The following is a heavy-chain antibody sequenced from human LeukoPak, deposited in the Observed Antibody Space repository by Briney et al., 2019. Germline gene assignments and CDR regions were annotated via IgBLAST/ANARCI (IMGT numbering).Heavy chain of an antibody. J-gene: IGHJ4*02. CDR2: INPNSGGT. CDR3: ARGYGSGSYYSYFDY. V-gene: IGHV1-2*02. Sequence: ASVKVSCKASGYTFTGYYMHWVRQAPGQGLEWVGWINPNSGGTNYAQKFQGRVTMTRDTSISTAYMELSRLRSDDTAVYYCARGYGSGSYYSYFDYWGQGTLVTVSS. CDR1: GYTFTGYY. D-gene: IGHD3-10*01.